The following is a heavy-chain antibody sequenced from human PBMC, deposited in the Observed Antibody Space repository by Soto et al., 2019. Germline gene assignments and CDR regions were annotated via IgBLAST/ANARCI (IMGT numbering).Heavy chain of an antibody. CDR3: AGRYCTNGVCHLGLSDF. V-gene: IGHV3-48*03. CDR2: IGTRGRTT. CDR1: GLTFNDCE. J-gene: IGHJ4*02. D-gene: IGHD2-8*01. Sequence: PVGSLRLSCAASGLTFNDCEMNWVRQAPGKGLEWVSYIGTRGRTTYYADSVKGRFTISRDNAKSSLFLQMNSLRAEDTAVYYCAGRYCTNGVCHLGLSDFWGQGTLVTVSS.